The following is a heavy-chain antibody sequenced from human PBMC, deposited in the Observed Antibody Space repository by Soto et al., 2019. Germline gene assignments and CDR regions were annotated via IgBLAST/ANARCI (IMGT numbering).Heavy chain of an antibody. Sequence: SETLSLTCTVSGGSISSYYWSWIRQPPGKGLEWIGYIYYSGSTNYNPSLKSRVTISVDTSKNQFSLKLSSVTAADTAVYYCARVRVRDSSGYFYFDYWGQGTLVTV. CDR3: ARVRVRDSSGYFYFDY. V-gene: IGHV4-59*01. CDR1: GGSISSYY. CDR2: IYYSGST. D-gene: IGHD3-22*01. J-gene: IGHJ4*02.